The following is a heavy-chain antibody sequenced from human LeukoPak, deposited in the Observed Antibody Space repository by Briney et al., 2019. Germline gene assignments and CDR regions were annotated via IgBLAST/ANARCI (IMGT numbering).Heavy chain of an antibody. CDR1: GDSVSSNSAA. D-gene: IGHD3-10*01. V-gene: IGHV6-1*01. CDR2: TYYRSKLYN. CDR3: ARVPLLFHPSYFDY. J-gene: IGHJ4*02. Sequence: SQTLSLTCAISGDSVSSNSAAWNWIRQSPSRGLEWLGRTYYRSKLYNDYAVSVKSRITINPDTSKNQFSLQLNSVTPEDTAVYYCARVPLLFHPSYFDYWGQGTLVTVSS.